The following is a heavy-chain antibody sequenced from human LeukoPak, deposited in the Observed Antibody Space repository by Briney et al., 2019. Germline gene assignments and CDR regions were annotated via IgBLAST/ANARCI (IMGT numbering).Heavy chain of an antibody. CDR1: GYTFTSYD. Sequence: ASVKVSCKASGYTFTSYDINWVRQATGQGLEWMGWMNPNSGNTGYAQKYQGRVTITRNTSISTAYMELSSLRSEDTAVYYCARANADYDYVWGSYAFDIWGQGTMVTVSS. CDR2: MNPNSGNT. D-gene: IGHD3-16*01. CDR3: ARANADYDYVWGSYAFDI. V-gene: IGHV1-8*03. J-gene: IGHJ3*02.